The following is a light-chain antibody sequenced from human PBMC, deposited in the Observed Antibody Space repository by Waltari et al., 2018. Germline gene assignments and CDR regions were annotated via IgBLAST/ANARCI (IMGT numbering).Light chain of an antibody. CDR3: QQVKTYPYT. V-gene: IGKV1-9*01. CDR2: VAS. Sequence: DIRLTQSPSSLSASVGDRVTITCRASPGINTYLSWYQQKLGKAPKLLIYVASTLQSGVPSRFSGSGSGTEFTLTISSLQPEDFATYYCQQVKTYPYTFGQGTKLEIK. J-gene: IGKJ2*01. CDR1: PGINTY.